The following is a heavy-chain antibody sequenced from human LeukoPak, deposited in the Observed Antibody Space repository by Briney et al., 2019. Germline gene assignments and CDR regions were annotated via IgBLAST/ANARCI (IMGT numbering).Heavy chain of an antibody. D-gene: IGHD1-26*01. CDR3: ATYRGYSGSYYGFDY. Sequence: SETLSLTCTVSGGSISSYYWSWIRQPAGKGLEWIGRIYTSGSTNYNPSLKSRVTMSVDTSKNQFSLKLSSVTAADTAVYYCATYRGYSGSYYGFDYWGQGTLVTVSS. J-gene: IGHJ4*02. V-gene: IGHV4-4*07. CDR1: GGSISSYY. CDR2: IYTSGST.